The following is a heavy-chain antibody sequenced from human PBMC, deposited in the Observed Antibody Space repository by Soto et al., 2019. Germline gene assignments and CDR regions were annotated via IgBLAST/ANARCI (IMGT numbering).Heavy chain of an antibody. CDR2: IDSSGEK. V-gene: IGHV2-26*01. CDR1: GLSITDSEMG. J-gene: IGHJ5*02. CDR3: ARRHLAVAVSPWFDP. D-gene: IGHD6-19*01. Sequence: QVTLKESGPVLVKPTEPLTLRCTVSGLSITDSEMGVSWIRQPPGQPLEWLAHIDSSGEKSYRTFLKSRLASYKDTSKSQIVLTMTNMDPADTATYYCARRHLAVAVSPWFDPWGQGIPVTVSS.